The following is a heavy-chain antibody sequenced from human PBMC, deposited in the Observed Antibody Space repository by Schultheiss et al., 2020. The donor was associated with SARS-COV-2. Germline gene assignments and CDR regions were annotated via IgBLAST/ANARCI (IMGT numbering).Heavy chain of an antibody. Sequence: ASVKVSCKASGYTFTGYYMHLVRQAPGQGLEWMGWINPNSGGTNYAQKFQGRVTMTRDTSISTAYMELSRLRSDDTAVYYCARDERWLQFVYFQHWGQGTLVTVSS. CDR1: GYTFTGYY. D-gene: IGHD5-24*01. CDR2: INPNSGGT. V-gene: IGHV1-2*02. J-gene: IGHJ1*01. CDR3: ARDERWLQFVYFQH.